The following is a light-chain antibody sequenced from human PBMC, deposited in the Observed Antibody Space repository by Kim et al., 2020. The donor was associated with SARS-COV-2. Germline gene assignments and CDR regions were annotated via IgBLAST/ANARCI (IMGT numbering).Light chain of an antibody. CDR2: DAS. CDR1: QSVSSNY. V-gene: IGKV3-20*01. J-gene: IGKJ1*01. CDR3: QQCGNSPET. Sequence: SPGESATLSCRASQSVSSNYLAWYQQKPGQAPRLLISDASTRATGIPDRFSGSGSGTDFTLTISRLEPEDFAVYYCQQCGNSPETFGQGTKVEIK.